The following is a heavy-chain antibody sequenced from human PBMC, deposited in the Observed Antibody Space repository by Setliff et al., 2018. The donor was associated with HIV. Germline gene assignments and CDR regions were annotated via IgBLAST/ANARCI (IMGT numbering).Heavy chain of an antibody. V-gene: IGHV4-31*03. CDR1: GDSISSGGYY. D-gene: IGHD3-22*01. CDR3: AREAPADSSATSYYFDF. CDR2: IYYRRNT. Sequence: TLSLTCSVSGDSISSGGYYWSWLRQHPGKGLEWIGYIYYRRNTYYNPSLKSRVSISVDTSKNQFSLKLSSVTAADTAVYYCAREAPADSSATSYYFDFWGQGTLVTVSS. J-gene: IGHJ4*02.